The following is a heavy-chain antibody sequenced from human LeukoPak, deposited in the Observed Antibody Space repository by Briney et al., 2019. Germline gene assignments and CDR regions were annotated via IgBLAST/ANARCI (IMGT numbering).Heavy chain of an antibody. CDR3: ARDLDNGELDY. J-gene: IGHJ4*02. Sequence: GGSLRLSCAASGFTFSSYAMSWVRQAPGKGLEWVSVIYSGGSTYYADSVKGRFTISRDNSKNTLYLQMNSLRAEDTAVYYCARDLDNGELDYWGQGTLVTVSS. CDR2: IYSGGST. D-gene: IGHD2-2*03. CDR1: GFTFSSYA. V-gene: IGHV3-53*01.